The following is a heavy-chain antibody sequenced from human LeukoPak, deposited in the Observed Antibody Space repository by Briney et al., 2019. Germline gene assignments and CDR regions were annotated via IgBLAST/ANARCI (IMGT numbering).Heavy chain of an antibody. CDR1: GFTFSSYS. CDR2: ISSSSSTI. CDR3: ARDLGYYYDSSGDCSGY. Sequence: PGGSLRLSCAASGFTFSSYSMNWVRQAPGKGLEWVSYISSSSSTIYYADSVKGRFTISRDNAKNSLYLQMNSLRAEDTAVYYCARDLGYYYDSSGDCSGYWGQGTLVTVSS. V-gene: IGHV3-48*01. D-gene: IGHD3-22*01. J-gene: IGHJ4*02.